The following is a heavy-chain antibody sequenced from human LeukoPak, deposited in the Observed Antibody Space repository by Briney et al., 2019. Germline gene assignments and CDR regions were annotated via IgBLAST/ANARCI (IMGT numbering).Heavy chain of an antibody. CDR3: ARGSVLVPAAL. J-gene: IGHJ4*02. Sequence: GGSLRLSCAASGFTFSSYGMSWVRQAPGKGLEWVSAISGSGGSTYYADSVKGRFTISRDNSKNTLYLQMNSLRAEDTAVYYCARGSVLVPAALWGQGTLVTVSS. V-gene: IGHV3-23*01. D-gene: IGHD2-2*01. CDR2: ISGSGGST. CDR1: GFTFSSYG.